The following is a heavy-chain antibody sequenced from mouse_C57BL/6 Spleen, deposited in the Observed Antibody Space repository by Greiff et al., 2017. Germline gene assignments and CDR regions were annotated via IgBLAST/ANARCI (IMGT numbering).Heavy chain of an antibody. CDR1: GYTFTSYW. D-gene: IGHD1-3*01. Sequence: QVQLQQPGAELVMPGASVKLSCKASGYTFTSYWMHWVKQRPGQGLEWIGAIDPSDSYTNYNQKFKGKSTLTVDKSSSTAYMQLSSLTSEDSAIYDCARARGGTSYYYAMDYWGQGTSVTVSS. CDR3: ARARGGTSYYYAMDY. CDR2: IDPSDSYT. J-gene: IGHJ4*01. V-gene: IGHV1-69*01.